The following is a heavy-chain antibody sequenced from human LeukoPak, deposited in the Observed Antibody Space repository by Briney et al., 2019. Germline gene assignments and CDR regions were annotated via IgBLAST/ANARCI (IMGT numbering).Heavy chain of an antibody. D-gene: IGHD2-15*01. Sequence: SETLSLTCTVSGGSISSYYWSWIRQPPGKGLEWIAYIYYSGSTNYNPSLKSRVTISVDTFKNQFSLKLSSVTAADTAVYYCARQVGYCSGGSCSKTRPFDYWGQGTLVTVSS. CDR1: GGSISSYY. CDR3: ARQVGYCSGGSCSKTRPFDY. CDR2: IYYSGST. V-gene: IGHV4-59*08. J-gene: IGHJ4*02.